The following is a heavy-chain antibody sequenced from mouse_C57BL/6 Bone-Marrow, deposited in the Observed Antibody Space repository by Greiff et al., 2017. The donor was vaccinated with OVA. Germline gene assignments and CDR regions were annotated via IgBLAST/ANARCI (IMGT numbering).Heavy chain of an antibody. Sequence: EVKLVESGGGLVKPGGSLKLSCAASGFTFSSYTMSWVRQTPEKRLEWVATISGGGGNTYYPDSVKGRFTISRDNAKNTLYLQMSSLRSEDTALYYCARPYDYDDWGAMRYWGQGTSVTVSS. V-gene: IGHV5-9*01. D-gene: IGHD2-4*01. J-gene: IGHJ4*01. CDR3: ARPYDYDDWGAMRY. CDR2: ISGGGGNT. CDR1: GFTFSSYT.